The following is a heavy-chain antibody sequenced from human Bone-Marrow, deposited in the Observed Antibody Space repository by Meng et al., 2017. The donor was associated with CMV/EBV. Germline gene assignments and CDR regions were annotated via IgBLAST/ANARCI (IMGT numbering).Heavy chain of an antibody. V-gene: IGHV4-39*07. CDR3: ARGWELAPFDY. CDR2: IYYSGST. D-gene: IGHD1-26*01. J-gene: IGHJ4*02. Sequence: SETLSLTCTVSGGSISSSSYYWGWIRQPPGKGLEWIGSIYYSGSTYYNPSLKSRVTISVDTSKNQFSLKLSSVTAADTAVYYCARGWELAPFDYWGQGTLVTCYS. CDR1: GGSISSSSYY.